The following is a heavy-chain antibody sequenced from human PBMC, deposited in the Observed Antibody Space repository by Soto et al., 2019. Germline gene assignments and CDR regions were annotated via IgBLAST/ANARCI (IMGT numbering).Heavy chain of an antibody. J-gene: IGHJ5*02. CDR3: ARAAGGYSSSSDWFDT. Sequence: SETLSLTCTVSGGSISSSSYYWGWIRQPPGKGLEWIGSIYYSGSTYYNPSLKSRVTISVDTSKNQFSLKLSSVTAADTAVYYCARAAGGYSSSSDWFDTWGQGTLVTVSS. V-gene: IGHV4-39*01. CDR1: GGSISSSSYY. CDR2: IYYSGST. D-gene: IGHD6-6*01.